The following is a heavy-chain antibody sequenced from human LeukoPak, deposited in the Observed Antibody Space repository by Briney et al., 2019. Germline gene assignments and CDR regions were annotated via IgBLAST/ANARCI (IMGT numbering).Heavy chain of an antibody. CDR1: GGTFTSYY. D-gene: IGHD3-10*01. CDR2: ISAYNGNT. CDR3: ARGFGAFDI. V-gene: IGHV1-18*04. J-gene: IGHJ3*02. Sequence: EASVKVSCKASGGTFTSYYMHWVRQAPGQGLEWMGWISAYNGNTNYAQKLQGRVTMTTDTSASTAYMELRSLRSDDTAVYYCARGFGAFDIWGQGTMVTVSS.